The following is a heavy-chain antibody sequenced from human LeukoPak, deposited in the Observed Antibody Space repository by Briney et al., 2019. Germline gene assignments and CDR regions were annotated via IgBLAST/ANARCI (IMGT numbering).Heavy chain of an antibody. D-gene: IGHD3-16*01. CDR3: VTDRNREGGC. J-gene: IGHJ4*02. CDR2: INLGESEK. V-gene: IGHV3-7*04. CDR1: GFTFSDYW. Sequence: PGGSLRLSCTVSGFTFSDYWFRWVRQAPGKGLAGVANINLGESEKYYVDSVKGRFTISRDNAKSSLYLQMNSLRVDDTAIYYCVTDRNREGGCCGQGTLVTVSS.